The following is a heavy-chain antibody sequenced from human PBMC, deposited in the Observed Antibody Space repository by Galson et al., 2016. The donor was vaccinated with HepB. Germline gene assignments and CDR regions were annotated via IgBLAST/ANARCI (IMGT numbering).Heavy chain of an antibody. CDR2: INPNNGDT. CDR3: ARDRRVGIASRRGKQYYYYGLDA. D-gene: IGHD6-6*01. Sequence: SVKVSCKASGYIFTGHYMHWVRQAPGQGLEWMGWINPNNGDTKYAQKFQGWVTMTRDTSSRTASMELTRLKSDDTAVYFCARDRRVGIASRRGKQYYYYGLDAWGQGTTVTVSS. J-gene: IGHJ6*02. V-gene: IGHV1-2*04. CDR1: GYIFTGHY.